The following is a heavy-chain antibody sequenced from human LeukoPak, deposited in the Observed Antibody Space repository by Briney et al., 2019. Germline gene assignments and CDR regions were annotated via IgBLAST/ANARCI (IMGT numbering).Heavy chain of an antibody. CDR2: IRYDGSNK. V-gene: IGHV3-30*02. D-gene: IGHD6-13*01. Sequence: PGGSLRLSCAASGFTFSNYGMHWVRQAPGKGLEWVAFIRYDGSNKYYADSVKGRFTISRDNSKNTLYLQMNSLRAEDTAVYYCAKDPRRYSRTGGYFEYWGQGILVTVSS. J-gene: IGHJ4*02. CDR3: AKDPRRYSRTGGYFEY. CDR1: GFTFSNYG.